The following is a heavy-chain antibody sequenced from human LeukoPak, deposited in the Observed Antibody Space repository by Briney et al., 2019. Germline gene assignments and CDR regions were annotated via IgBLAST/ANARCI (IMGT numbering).Heavy chain of an antibody. CDR1: GGTFSSYA. D-gene: IGHD5-18*01. J-gene: IGHJ4*02. CDR2: IIPIFGTA. CDR3: ASIGGYSYGDEGNYFDY. Sequence: GSSVKVSCKASGGTFSSYAISWLRQAPGQGLEWMGRIIPIFGTANYAQKFQGRVTITTDESTSPAYMELSSLRSEDTAVYYCASIGGYSYGDEGNYFDYWGQGTLVTVSS. V-gene: IGHV1-69*05.